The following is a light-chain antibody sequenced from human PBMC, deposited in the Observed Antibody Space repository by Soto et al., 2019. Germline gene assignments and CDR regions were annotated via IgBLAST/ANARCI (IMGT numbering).Light chain of an antibody. CDR2: GNS. V-gene: IGLV1-40*01. CDR1: SSNIGAGYD. CDR3: QSYDSSLSNV. Sequence: QSVLTQPPSVSGAPGQRVTISCTGSSSNIGAGYDVHWYQQLPGTAPKPLIHGNSNRPSGVPDRCSGSKSGTSASLAITGLEAEDEADYYCQSYDSSLSNVYGTGTKVTVL. J-gene: IGLJ1*01.